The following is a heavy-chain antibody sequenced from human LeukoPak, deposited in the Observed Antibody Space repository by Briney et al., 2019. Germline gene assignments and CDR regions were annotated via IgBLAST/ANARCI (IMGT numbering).Heavy chain of an antibody. CDR3: ARDLIYSSSWYVDAFDI. J-gene: IGHJ3*02. CDR1: GGSFSGYY. D-gene: IGHD6-13*01. V-gene: IGHV4-4*07. CDR2: SYTSGST. Sequence: SETLSLTCAVYGGSFSGYYWSWIRQPARKGLEWIGRSYTSGSTNYNPSLNSRVTISVDTSKNQFSLKLSSVTAADTAVYYCARDLIYSSSWYVDAFDIWGQGTMVTVSS.